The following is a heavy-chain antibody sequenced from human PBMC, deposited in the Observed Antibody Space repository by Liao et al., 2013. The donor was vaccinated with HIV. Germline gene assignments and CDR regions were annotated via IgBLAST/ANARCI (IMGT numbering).Heavy chain of an antibody. CDR3: ARGSYDFWSGYYPTYYYNYMDV. CDR1: GGSISSYY. J-gene: IGHJ6*03. V-gene: IGHV4-59*01. CDR2: IYYSGST. D-gene: IGHD3-3*01. Sequence: QVQLQESGPGLVKPSETLSLTCTVSGGSISSYYWSWIRQPPGKGLEWIGYIYYSGSTNYNPSLKNRVTISVDTSKNQFSLKLSSVTAADTAVYYCARGSYDFWSGYYPTYYYNYMDVWGKGTTVTVSS.